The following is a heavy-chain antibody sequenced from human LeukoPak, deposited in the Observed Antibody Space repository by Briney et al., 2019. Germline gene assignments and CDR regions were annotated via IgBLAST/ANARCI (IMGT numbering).Heavy chain of an antibody. V-gene: IGHV1-2*02. Sequence: ASVKVSCKASGYTFTGYYMHWVRQAPGQGLEWMGWINPNSGGTNYAQKFQGRVTMTRDTSISTAYMELSRLRSDDTAVYYCARDVPVRGVIIPLQAGDYYYGMDVWGQGTTVTVSS. J-gene: IGHJ6*02. D-gene: IGHD3-10*01. CDR2: INPNSGGT. CDR3: ARDVPVRGVIIPLQAGDYYYGMDV. CDR1: GYTFTGYY.